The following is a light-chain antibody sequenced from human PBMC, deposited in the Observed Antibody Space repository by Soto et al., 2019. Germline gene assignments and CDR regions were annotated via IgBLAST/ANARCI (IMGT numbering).Light chain of an antibody. Sequence: DIAMTQSPLSLPVTPGEPASISCRSSQSLLHSNGYNYLDWYLQKPRQSPQLLIYLGSNRASGVPDRFSGSGSGTDFTLKISRVEAEDVGVYYCMQALQTPRTFGQGTKVEIK. J-gene: IGKJ1*01. V-gene: IGKV2-28*01. CDR1: QSLLHSNGYNY. CDR3: MQALQTPRT. CDR2: LGS.